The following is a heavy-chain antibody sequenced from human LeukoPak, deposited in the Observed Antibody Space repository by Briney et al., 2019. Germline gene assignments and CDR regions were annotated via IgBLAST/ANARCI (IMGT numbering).Heavy chain of an antibody. D-gene: IGHD1-26*01. CDR1: GYTFTGYY. CDR3: ARPRELDYYYYGMDV. J-gene: IGHJ6*02. Sequence: ASVKVSCKASGYTFTGYYMHWVRQAPGQGLEWMGWINPNSGGTNYAQKFQGRVTITADKSTSTAYMELSSLRSEDTAVYYCARPRELDYYYYGMDVWGQGTTVTVSS. CDR2: INPNSGGT. V-gene: IGHV1-2*02.